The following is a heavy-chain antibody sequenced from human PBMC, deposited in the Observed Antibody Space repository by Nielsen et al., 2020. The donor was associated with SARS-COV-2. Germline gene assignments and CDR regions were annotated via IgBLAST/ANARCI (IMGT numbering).Heavy chain of an antibody. J-gene: IGHJ4*02. V-gene: IGHV4-59*13. CDR3: ASTTTIGALYYFDY. CDR2: IYYSGST. CDR1: GGSISSYY. Sequence: SETLSLTCTVSGGSISSYYWSWIRQPPGKGLEWIGYIYYSGSTNYNPSLKSRVTISVDTSKNQFSLKLSSVTAADTAVYYCASTTTIGALYYFDYWGQGTLVTVSS. D-gene: IGHD4-11*01.